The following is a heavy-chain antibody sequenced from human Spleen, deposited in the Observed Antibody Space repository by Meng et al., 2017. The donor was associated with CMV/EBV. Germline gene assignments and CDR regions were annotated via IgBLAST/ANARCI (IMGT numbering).Heavy chain of an antibody. J-gene: IGHJ2*01. V-gene: IGHV3-21*01. CDR3: ARDARSWYFDL. CDR2: LSSSNSYI. CDR1: GFTFNSHN. Sequence: SCSASGFTFNSHNMSWVRQAPGKGLEWVSSLSSSNSYIYYADSVKGRFTSSRDNAKNSLYLQMNSLRAEDTAVYYCARDARSWYFDLWGRGTLVTVSS.